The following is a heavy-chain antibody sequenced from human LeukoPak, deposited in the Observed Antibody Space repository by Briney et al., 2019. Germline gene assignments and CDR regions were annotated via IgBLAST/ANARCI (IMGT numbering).Heavy chain of an antibody. CDR1: GYTFTSYD. Sequence: ASVKVSCKASGYTFTSYDINWVRQAPGQGLEWMGWMNPNCGNTGYAQKFQGRVTMTRNTSISTAYLELSSLSSEDTAVYYCARRRITMVRGDWFDPWGQGTLVTVSS. J-gene: IGHJ5*02. V-gene: IGHV1-8*01. D-gene: IGHD3-10*01. CDR3: ARRRITMVRGDWFDP. CDR2: MNPNCGNT.